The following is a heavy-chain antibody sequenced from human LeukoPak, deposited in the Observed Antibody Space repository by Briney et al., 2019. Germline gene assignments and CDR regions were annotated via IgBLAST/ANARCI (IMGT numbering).Heavy chain of an antibody. J-gene: IGHJ4*02. CDR2: INTNTGNP. D-gene: IGHD6-19*01. V-gene: IGHV7-4-1*02. CDR3: ARVGGAVAGLGIYYFDY. CDR1: GYTFTSYA. Sequence: ASVKVSCKASGYTFTSYATNWVRQAPGQGLEWMGWINTNTGNPTYAQGFTGRFVFSLDTSVSTAYLQISSLKAEDIAVYYCARVGGAVAGLGIYYFDYWGQGTLVTVSS.